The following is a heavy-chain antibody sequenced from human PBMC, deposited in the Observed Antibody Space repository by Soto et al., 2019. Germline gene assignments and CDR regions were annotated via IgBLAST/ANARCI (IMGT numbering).Heavy chain of an antibody. V-gene: IGHV4-59*01. CDR3: ARGAMFWFDP. D-gene: IGHD3-10*02. Sequence: QVQLQESGPGLVKPSETLSLTCSVAGGSLGSYYWGWIRQSPGKGLEWIAYIYDSGTTIYNPSLKSRATISVDTSTNQFSLTLTSVTAADTAVYYCARGAMFWFDPWGQGTLVSVSS. CDR1: GGSLGSYY. CDR2: IYDSGTT. J-gene: IGHJ5*02.